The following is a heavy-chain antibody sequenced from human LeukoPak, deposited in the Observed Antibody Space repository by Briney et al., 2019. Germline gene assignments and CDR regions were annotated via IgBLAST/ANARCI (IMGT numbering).Heavy chain of an antibody. CDR1: GGSISSYY. D-gene: IGHD3-10*01. CDR3: ARDCMVRGVSPNAYYYYYYMDV. J-gene: IGHJ6*03. CDR2: IYTSGST. Sequence: SETLPLTCTVSGGSISSYYWSWIRQPAGKGLEWIGRIYTSGSTNYNPSLKSRVTMSVDTSISTAYMELSRLRSDDTAVYYCARDCMVRGVSPNAYYYYYYMDVWGKGTTVTISS. V-gene: IGHV4-4*07.